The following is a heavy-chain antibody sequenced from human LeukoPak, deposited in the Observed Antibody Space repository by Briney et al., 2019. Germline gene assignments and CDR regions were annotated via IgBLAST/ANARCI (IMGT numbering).Heavy chain of an antibody. J-gene: IGHJ1*01. Sequence: GGSLRLSCAATGFTFSTYGMHWVRQAPGKGLEWVAFIRYDGSNKYYADSLKGRFTISRDNSKNTLYLQMNSLRAEDTAVYYCAKTPGYGYVEYFQHWGQGTLVTVSS. CDR3: AKTPGYGYVEYFQH. V-gene: IGHV3-30*02. CDR1: GFTFSTYG. CDR2: IRYDGSNK. D-gene: IGHD5-18*01.